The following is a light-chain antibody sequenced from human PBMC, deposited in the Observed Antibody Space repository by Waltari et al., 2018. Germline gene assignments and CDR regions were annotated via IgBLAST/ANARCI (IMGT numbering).Light chain of an antibody. V-gene: IGKV3-15*01. CDR2: GSS. CDR1: QSVRSN. Sequence: EIVMTQSPATLSVSPGERATLSCRASQSVRSNLAWYQQKPGQAPRPLIYGSSTRATGIPARVSGSGSGKDFTLTISSLQSEDFAVYYCQQYNNWPPVFTFGPWTKVDIK. CDR3: QQYNNWPPVFT. J-gene: IGKJ3*01.